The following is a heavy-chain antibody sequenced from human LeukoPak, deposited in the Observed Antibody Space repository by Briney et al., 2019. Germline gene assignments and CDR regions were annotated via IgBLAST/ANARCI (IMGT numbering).Heavy chain of an antibody. D-gene: IGHD3-22*01. CDR2: IKQDGSEK. CDR1: GFTFDDYG. V-gene: IGHV3-7*01. CDR3: ARVANYYDSSGYYYREGYFDY. Sequence: GGSLRLSCATSGFTFDDYGMSWVRQAPGKGLEWAANIKQDGSEKYYVDSVKGRFTISRDNAKNSLYLQMNSLRDEDTAVYYCARVANYYDSSGYYYREGYFDYWGQGTLVTVSS. J-gene: IGHJ4*02.